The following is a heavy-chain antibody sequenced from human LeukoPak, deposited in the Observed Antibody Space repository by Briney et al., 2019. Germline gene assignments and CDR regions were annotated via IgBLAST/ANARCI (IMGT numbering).Heavy chain of an antibody. V-gene: IGHV3-21*01. D-gene: IGHD1-26*01. Sequence: GGSLRLSCAASGFTFSSYSMNWVRQAPGKGLEWVSSFSSSSSYIYYADSVKGRFTISRDNAKNSLYLQMNSLRAEDTAVYYCARDLFFAGSLDFGLDVWGKGTTVTVSS. CDR3: ARDLFFAGSLDFGLDV. J-gene: IGHJ6*04. CDR1: GFTFSSYS. CDR2: FSSSSSYI.